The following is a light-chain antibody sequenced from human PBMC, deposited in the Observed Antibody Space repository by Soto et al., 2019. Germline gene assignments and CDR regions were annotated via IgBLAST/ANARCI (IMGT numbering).Light chain of an antibody. Sequence: EIVMTHSPATLSVSPCERATLSSSASQSVNNYLAWYQQKPGQAPRLLIYGASTRATGIPARFSGGGSETDFTLTISSLQSEDFAVYYCQQYHNWPPLTFGGGTKVDIK. CDR3: QQYHNWPPLT. CDR1: QSVNNY. CDR2: GAS. J-gene: IGKJ4*01. V-gene: IGKV3-15*01.